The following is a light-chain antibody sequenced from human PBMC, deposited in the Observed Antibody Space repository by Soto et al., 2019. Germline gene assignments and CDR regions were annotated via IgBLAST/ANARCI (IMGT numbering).Light chain of an antibody. J-gene: IGKJ3*01. CDR3: QQYDYLPFT. CDR2: TAS. V-gene: IGKV1-33*01. Sequence: DIQMTQSPSSLSASVGDRVTITCQASQDISSYLNWYQQKPGKAPKLLIYTASSLKSGVPSRFSGGGSGTDFNFSISSLQPEDIATYYCQQYDYLPFTFGPGTKVDIK. CDR1: QDISSY.